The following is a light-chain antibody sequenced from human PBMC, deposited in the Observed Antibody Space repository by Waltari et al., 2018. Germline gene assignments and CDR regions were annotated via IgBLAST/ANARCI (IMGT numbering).Light chain of an antibody. CDR1: TSDVWIYDL. J-gene: IGLJ1*01. CDR2: EVI. V-gene: IGLV2-23*02. Sequence: QSALAQPASVSRAPWQSIPLSCTGTTSDVWIYDLFSWYQQHPGKAPKLLICEVIKRPSGVSSRFSGSKSGNTASLTISGLQAEDEADYYCCSYAGRGTYVFGSGTKVTVL. CDR3: CSYAGRGTYV.